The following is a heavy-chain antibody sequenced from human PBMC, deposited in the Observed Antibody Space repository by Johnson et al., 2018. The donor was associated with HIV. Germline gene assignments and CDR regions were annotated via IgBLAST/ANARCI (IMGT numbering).Heavy chain of an antibody. CDR1: AFTFDNFA. V-gene: IGHV3-9*01. CDR3: TSDRRGSSGAFDI. D-gene: IGHD1-26*01. J-gene: IGHJ3*02. Sequence: VQLVESGGGLVQPGGSLSLSCAVSAFTFDNFAMHWVRQAPGKGLEWVSSLSWNIASIAYADSVKGRFTISRDNAKNSLYLQMNRLRAEDTALYYCTSDRRGSSGAFDIWGQGTMVTVSS. CDR2: LSWNIASI.